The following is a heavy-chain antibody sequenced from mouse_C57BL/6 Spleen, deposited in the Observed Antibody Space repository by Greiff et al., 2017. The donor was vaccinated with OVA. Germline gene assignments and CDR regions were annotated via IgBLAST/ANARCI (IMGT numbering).Heavy chain of an antibody. J-gene: IGHJ3*01. CDR3: VRHPHGDYGSSYWFAY. D-gene: IGHD1-1*01. V-gene: IGHV10-1*01. CDR1: GFSFNTYA. CDR2: IRSKSNNYAT. Sequence: EVKLVESGGGLVQPKGSLKLSCAASGFSFNTYAMNWVRQAPGKGLEWVARIRSKSNNYATYYADSVKDRFTISRDDSESMLYLQMNNLKTEDTAMYYCVRHPHGDYGSSYWFAYWGQGTLVTVSA.